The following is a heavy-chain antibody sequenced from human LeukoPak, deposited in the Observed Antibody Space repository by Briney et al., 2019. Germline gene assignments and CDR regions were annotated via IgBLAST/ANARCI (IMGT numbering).Heavy chain of an antibody. D-gene: IGHD3-22*01. CDR1: GFTFSSYW. J-gene: IGHJ6*02. V-gene: IGHV3-30-3*01. CDR2: ISYDGSNK. CDR3: TSPVISEYYDSSDPPDYYYGMDV. Sequence: GGSLRLSCAASGFTFSSYWMGWVRQAPGKGLEWVAVISYDGSNKYYADSVKGRFTISRDNSKNTLYLQMNSLKTEDTAVYYCTSPVISEYYDSSDPPDYYYGMDVWGQGTTVTVSS.